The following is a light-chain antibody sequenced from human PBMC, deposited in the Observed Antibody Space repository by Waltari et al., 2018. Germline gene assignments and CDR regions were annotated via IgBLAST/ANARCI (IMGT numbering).Light chain of an antibody. J-gene: IGKJ1*01. V-gene: IGKV3-20*01. CDR2: GAS. CDR3: QQYGSSPR. Sequence: EIVLTQSPGTLSLSPGERATLSCRASQSVSSSYLAWYQQKPGQAPRLLIYGASSRANGIPDRFSGSGSGTDFTLTISRLEPEDFAVDYCQQYGSSPRFGQGTKVEIK. CDR1: QSVSSSY.